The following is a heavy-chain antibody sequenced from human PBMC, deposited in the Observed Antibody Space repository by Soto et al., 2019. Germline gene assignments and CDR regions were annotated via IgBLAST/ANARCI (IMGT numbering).Heavy chain of an antibody. CDR1: GFTFNTFG. D-gene: IGHD2-2*01. J-gene: IGHJ4*02. CDR3: AREGYCSSTSFFFDY. V-gene: IGHV3-33*01. CDR2: IWYDGSNK. Sequence: QVQLVESGGGVVQPGRSLRLSCAASGFTFNTFGMHWVRQAPGKGLEWVAVIWYDGSNKYYADSVKGRFTISRDNSKNTLYLQMNSLRAEDTAVYYCAREGYCSSTSFFFDYWGQGTLVTVSS.